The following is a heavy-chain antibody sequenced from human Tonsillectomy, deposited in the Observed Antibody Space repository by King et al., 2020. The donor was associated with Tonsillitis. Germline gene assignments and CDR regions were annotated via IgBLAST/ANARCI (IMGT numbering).Heavy chain of an antibody. J-gene: IGHJ5*02. V-gene: IGHV3-21*01. CDR2: ISSSSSYI. CDR1: GLTFSSYS. D-gene: IGHD3-10*01. Sequence: VQLVESGGGLVKPGGSLRVSCVASGLTFSSYSMNWVRQAPGQGLEWVSSISSSSSYIYYADSVKGRFTISRDNAKNSLYLQMNSLRAEDTAVYYCVGEQPRGVGPWGQGTLVTVSS. CDR3: VGEQPRGVGP.